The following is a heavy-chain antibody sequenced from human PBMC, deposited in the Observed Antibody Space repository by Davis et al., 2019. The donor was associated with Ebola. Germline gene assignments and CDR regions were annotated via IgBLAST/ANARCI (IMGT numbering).Heavy chain of an antibody. Sequence: SETLSLTCTVSGGSVSSGSYYWTWIRQPPGKRPEWIGHVYHSGVTTYNPSLKNRVTISVNTSNNQFSLVLTSVTAADTGVYYCARAAVRNWLDTWGQGTLVTVSS. J-gene: IGHJ5*02. V-gene: IGHV4-61*01. D-gene: IGHD6-13*01. CDR1: GGSVSSGSYY. CDR2: VYHSGVT. CDR3: ARAAVRNWLDT.